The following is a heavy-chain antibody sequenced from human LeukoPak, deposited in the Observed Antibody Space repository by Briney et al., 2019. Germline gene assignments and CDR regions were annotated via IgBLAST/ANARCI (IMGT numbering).Heavy chain of an antibody. V-gene: IGHV1-69-2*01. CDR1: GYSLSDYY. D-gene: IGHD6-13*01. J-gene: IGHJ6*03. CDR3: TRYKSSYSDTDPYSHYMDV. Sequence: ASVKISCKASGYSLSDYYMHWVKQAPGEGPEWMGRVDPEDGSTIYAEKFQGRITMTADMSIDTAYMELSSLKSDDTAIYYCTRYKSSYSDTDPYSHYMDVWGRGTTVIVSS. CDR2: VDPEDGST.